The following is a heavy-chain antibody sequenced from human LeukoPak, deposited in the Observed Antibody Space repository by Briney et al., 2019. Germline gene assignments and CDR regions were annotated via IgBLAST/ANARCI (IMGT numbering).Heavy chain of an antibody. CDR2: NYYSGST. V-gene: IGHV4-31*03. CDR1: GDSMSRGGYY. CDR3: ARTARGPDSSGYYIPY. Sequence: KPSETLSLTCTVSGDSMSRGGYYWSRSRQHPARGVVRIGYNYYSGSTYYTPSLKSRVTISVDTSKNQFYLKLSSVTAADTAVYYCARTARGPDSSGYYIPYWGQGTLVTVSS. J-gene: IGHJ4*02. D-gene: IGHD3-22*01.